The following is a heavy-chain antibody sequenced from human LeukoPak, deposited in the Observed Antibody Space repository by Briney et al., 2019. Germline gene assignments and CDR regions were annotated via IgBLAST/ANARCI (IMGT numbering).Heavy chain of an antibody. Sequence: GGSLRLSCAASGFTFSSYAVHWVRQAPGKGLEWVAVISYDGSNKYYADSVKGRFTISRDNSKNTLYLQMNSLRAEDTAVYYCARRSAAKDAFDIWGQGTMVTVSS. CDR2: ISYDGSNK. V-gene: IGHV3-30*04. D-gene: IGHD6-25*01. J-gene: IGHJ3*02. CDR1: GFTFSSYA. CDR3: ARRSAAKDAFDI.